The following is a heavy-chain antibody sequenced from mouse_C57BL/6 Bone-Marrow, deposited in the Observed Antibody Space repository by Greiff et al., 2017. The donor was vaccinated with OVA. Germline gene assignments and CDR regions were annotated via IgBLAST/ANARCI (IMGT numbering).Heavy chain of an antibody. CDR1: GFTFSDAW. V-gene: IGHV6-6*01. J-gene: IGHJ4*01. CDR3: TRDSITTVVAPAMDY. CDR2: IRNKANNHAT. D-gene: IGHD1-1*01. Sequence: EVKLEESGGGLVQPGGSMKLSCAASGFTFSDAWMDWVRQSPEKGLEWVAEIRNKANNHATYYAESVKGRFTISRDDSKSSVYLQMNSLRAEDTGIYYGTRDSITTVVAPAMDYWGQGTSVTVSS.